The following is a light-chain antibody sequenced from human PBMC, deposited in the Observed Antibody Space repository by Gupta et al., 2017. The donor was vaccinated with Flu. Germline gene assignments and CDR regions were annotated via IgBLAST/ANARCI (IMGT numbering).Light chain of an antibody. CDR2: DAS. CDR1: QSITRY. J-gene: IGKJ2*03. V-gene: IGKV1-39*01. CDR3: QQRYSTSHS. Sequence: DIQMTQSPSSLSASVGDRVTITCRASQSITRYLNWYQQKPGKVPKVVIYDASKLQSGVPSRFSGSGSATDYTLTISRLKPEDSGTYYCQQRYSTSHSFGQGTKLEIK.